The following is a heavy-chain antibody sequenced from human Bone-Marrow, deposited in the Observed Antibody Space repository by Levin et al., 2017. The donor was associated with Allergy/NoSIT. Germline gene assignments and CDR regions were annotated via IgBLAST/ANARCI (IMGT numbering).Heavy chain of an antibody. D-gene: IGHD6-13*01. CDR3: ARGYSSSWYPRLNWFDP. CDR1: GGSISSYY. CDR2: IYYSGST. Sequence: PSETLSLTCTVSGGSISSYYWSWIRQPPGKGLEWIGYIYYSGSTNYNPSLKSRVTISVDTSKNQFSLKLSSVTAADTAVYYCARGYSSSWYPRLNWFDPWGQGTLVTVSS. V-gene: IGHV4-59*01. J-gene: IGHJ5*02.